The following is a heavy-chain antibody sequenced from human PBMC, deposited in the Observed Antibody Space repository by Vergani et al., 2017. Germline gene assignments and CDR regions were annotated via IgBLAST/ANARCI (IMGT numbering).Heavy chain of an antibody. Sequence: EVQLVESGGGLVQPGGSLRLSCAASGFTVSSNYMSWVRQAPGKGLEWVSVIYSGGSTYYADSVKGRFTISRHNSKNTLYLQMNSLKTEDTAVYYCTTVLFSTIFGVVSYYYGMDVWGQGTTVTVSS. J-gene: IGHJ6*02. D-gene: IGHD3-3*01. CDR1: GFTVSSNY. CDR2: IYSGGST. CDR3: TTVLFSTIFGVVSYYYGMDV. V-gene: IGHV3-53*04.